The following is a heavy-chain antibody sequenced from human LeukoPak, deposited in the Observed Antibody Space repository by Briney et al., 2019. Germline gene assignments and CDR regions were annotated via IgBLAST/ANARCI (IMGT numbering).Heavy chain of an antibody. J-gene: IGHJ6*02. V-gene: IGHV1-69*04. Sequence: ASVKVSCKASGGTFSSYAISWVRQAPGQGLEWMGRIIPILGIANYAQKFQGRVTITADKSASTAYMELSSLRSEDTAVYYCARVRGSSEPHYYYYYGMDVWGQGTTVTVSS. CDR1: GGTFSSYA. D-gene: IGHD1-26*01. CDR3: ARVRGSSEPHYYYYYGMDV. CDR2: IIPILGIA.